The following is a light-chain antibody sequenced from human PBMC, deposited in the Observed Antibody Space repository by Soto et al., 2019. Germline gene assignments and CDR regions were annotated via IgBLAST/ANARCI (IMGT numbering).Light chain of an antibody. CDR3: SSYTSSSTLPVV. CDR2: DVS. CDR1: SSDVGGYNY. V-gene: IGLV2-14*01. J-gene: IGLJ2*01. Sequence: QSALTQPASVSGSPGQSITISCTGTSSDVGGYNYVSWYQQHPGKAPKLMIYDVSTRPSGVSNRFSGSKSGNTASLTISGLQAEDEADYYCSSYTSSSTLPVVFGGGTKLTVL.